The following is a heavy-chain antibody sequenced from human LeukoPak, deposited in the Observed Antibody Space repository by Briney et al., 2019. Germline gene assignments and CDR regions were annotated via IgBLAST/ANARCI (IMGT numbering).Heavy chain of an antibody. CDR1: GDSVSSNNVG. CDR2: TYYRSKWYN. J-gene: IGHJ4*02. V-gene: IGHV6-1*01. D-gene: IGHD2-21*01. CDR3: ARNSKYSFDY. Sequence: SQTLSLTCAISGDSVSSNNVGWHWLRQSPSRGLEWLGRTYYRSKWYNDNALSVKSRISINPDTSKNQFSLQLNSVTPEDTAVYYCARNSKYSFDYWGQGTLATVSS.